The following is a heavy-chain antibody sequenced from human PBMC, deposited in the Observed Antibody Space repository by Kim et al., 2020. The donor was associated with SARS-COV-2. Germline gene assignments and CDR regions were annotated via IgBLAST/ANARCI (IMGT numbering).Heavy chain of an antibody. Sequence: VKGRFSISRDNSKNTLYLQMNSMSAVDTAVYDCARLPVVLWFGEPSFPDYWGQGTLVTVSS. V-gene: IGHV3-23*01. CDR3: ARLPVVLWFGEPSFPDY. J-gene: IGHJ4*02. D-gene: IGHD3-10*01.